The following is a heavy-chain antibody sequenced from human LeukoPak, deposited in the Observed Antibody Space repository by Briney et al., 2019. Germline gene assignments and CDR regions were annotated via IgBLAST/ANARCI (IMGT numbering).Heavy chain of an antibody. Sequence: PSETLSLTCTVSGASIINNTYYWGWIRQSPGKGLEWIGSISFRGTTFYKSSLKGRITMSIDTSNNQFSLNVNSVAAADTAMYYCVGIRMIVVDRREYWLDPWGQGTRVTVSS. CDR3: VGIRMIVVDRREYWLDP. J-gene: IGHJ5*02. CDR1: GASIINNTYY. CDR2: ISFRGTT. V-gene: IGHV4-39*01. D-gene: IGHD3-22*01.